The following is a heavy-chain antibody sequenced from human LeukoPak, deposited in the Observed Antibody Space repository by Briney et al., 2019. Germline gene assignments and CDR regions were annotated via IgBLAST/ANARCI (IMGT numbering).Heavy chain of an antibody. CDR2: IYYSGST. J-gene: IGHJ4*02. V-gene: IGHV4-39*01. CDR3: AASMVARRHVGDY. D-gene: IGHD2-8*01. CDR1: GGSISSSSYY. Sequence: SETLSLTCTVSGGSISSSSYYWGWIRQPPGKGLEWIGSIYYSGSTYYNPSLKSRVTISVDTSKNQFSLKLSSVTAADTAVYYCAASMVARRHVGDYWGQGTLVTVSS.